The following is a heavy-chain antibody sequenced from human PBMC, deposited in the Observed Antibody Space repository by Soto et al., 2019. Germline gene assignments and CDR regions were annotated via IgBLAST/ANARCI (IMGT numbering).Heavy chain of an antibody. CDR1: GGSFSGYY. D-gene: IGHD3-10*01. Sequence: QVQLQQWGAGLLKPSETLSLTCAVYGGSFSGYYWSWIRQPPGKGLEWIGEINHSGSTNYNPSLTRRFTISVDTSKNQFSLKLSSVTAADTAVYYCASLTMVRGVIRWEYYYGMDVWGQGTTVTVSS. J-gene: IGHJ6*02. CDR3: ASLTMVRGVIRWEYYYGMDV. CDR2: INHSGST. V-gene: IGHV4-34*01.